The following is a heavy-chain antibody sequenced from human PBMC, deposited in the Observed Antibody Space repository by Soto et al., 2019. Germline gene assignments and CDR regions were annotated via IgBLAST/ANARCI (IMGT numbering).Heavy chain of an antibody. CDR3: AKDEGSSGWYRLATLINDACDI. CDR1: GFTFDDYA. V-gene: IGHV3-9*01. J-gene: IGHJ3*02. CDR2: ISWYSGSI. Sequence: EVQLVESVGGLVQPGRSLTVACAASGFTFDDYAMHWVRQAPGKGLEWVSGISWYSGSIGYADSVKGRFTISRDNAKNSLYLQMNSLRAEDTAVYYCAKDEGSSGWYRLATLINDACDIWGQGTMVTVSS. D-gene: IGHD6-19*01.